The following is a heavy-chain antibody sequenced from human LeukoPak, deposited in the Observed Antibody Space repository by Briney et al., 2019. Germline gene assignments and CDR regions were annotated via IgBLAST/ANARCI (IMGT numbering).Heavy chain of an antibody. CDR2: IYPGDSDT. V-gene: IGHV5-51*01. CDR3: ARHRKAPYYYMDV. J-gene: IGHJ6*03. CDR1: GYSFTSYW. Sequence: TGESLKISCKGSGYSFTSYWIGWVRQMPGKGLEWMGTIYPGDSDTRYSPSFQGQVTISADKSISTAYLQWSSLKASDTAMYYCARHRKAPYYYMDVWGKGTTVTVSS.